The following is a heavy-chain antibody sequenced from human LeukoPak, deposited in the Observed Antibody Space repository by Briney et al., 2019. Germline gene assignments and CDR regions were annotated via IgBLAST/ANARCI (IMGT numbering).Heavy chain of an antibody. CDR3: ARDRVTGAVAGTVHY. V-gene: IGHV3-21*01. D-gene: IGHD6-19*01. J-gene: IGHJ4*02. CDR1: GFTFSSYA. CDR2: ISSSSSYI. Sequence: GGSLRLSCAASGFTFSSYAMSWVRQAPGKGLEWVSSISSSSSYIYYADSVKGRFTISRDNAKNSLYLQMNSLRAEDTAVYYCARDRVTGAVAGTVHYWGQGTLVTVSS.